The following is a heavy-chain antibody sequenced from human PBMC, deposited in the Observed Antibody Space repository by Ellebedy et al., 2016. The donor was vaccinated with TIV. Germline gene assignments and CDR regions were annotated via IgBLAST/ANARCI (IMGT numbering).Heavy chain of an antibody. Sequence: PGGSLRLSCVASGLTFDKAWLTWVRQPPGKGLEWVGRIKSKTDGGTTGYAAPVKGRFTISRDDSKTTLYLQMNSLKAEDTAVYYCAKDLAAGTTLRLDYWGQGTLVTVSS. CDR1: GLTFDKAW. CDR2: IKSKTDGGTT. J-gene: IGHJ4*02. D-gene: IGHD1-1*01. V-gene: IGHV3-15*01. CDR3: AKDLAAGTTLRLDY.